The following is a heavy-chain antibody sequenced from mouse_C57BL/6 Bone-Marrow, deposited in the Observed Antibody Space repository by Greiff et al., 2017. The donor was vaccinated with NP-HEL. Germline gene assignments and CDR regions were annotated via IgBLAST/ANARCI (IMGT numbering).Heavy chain of an antibody. CDR2: IDPSDSET. V-gene: IGHV1-52*01. CDR3: ARNPPITTVVADWYVEV. D-gene: IGHD1-1*01. CDR1: GYTFTSYW. Sequence: QVQLKQSGAELVRPGSSVKLSCKASGYTFTSYWMHWVKQRPIQGLEWIGNIDPSDSETHYNQKFKDKATLTVDKSSSTAYMQLSSLTSEDSAVYYCARNPPITTVVADWYVEVWGTGTTVTVSS. J-gene: IGHJ1*03.